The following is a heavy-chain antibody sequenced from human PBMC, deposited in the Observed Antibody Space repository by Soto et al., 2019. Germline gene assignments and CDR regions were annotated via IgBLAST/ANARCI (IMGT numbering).Heavy chain of an antibody. CDR2: ISWDGGST. D-gene: IGHD1-1*01. CDR3: AKDTGTDYYYYYGMDV. J-gene: IGHJ6*02. V-gene: IGHV3-43*01. CDR1: GFTFDDYT. Sequence: EVQLVESGGVVVQPGGSLRLSCAASGFTFDDYTMHWVRQAPGKGLEWVSLISWDGGSTYYADSVKGRFTISRDNSKNSLYLQMNSLRTEDTALYYCAKDTGTDYYYYYGMDVWGQGTTVTVSS.